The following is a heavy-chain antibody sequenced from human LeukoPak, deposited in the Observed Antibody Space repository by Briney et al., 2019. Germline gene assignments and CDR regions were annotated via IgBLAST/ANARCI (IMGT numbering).Heavy chain of an antibody. V-gene: IGHV3-74*01. CDR1: GFTFGTYW. Sequence: GGSLRLSCGASGFTFGTYWMHWVRQAPEKGLAWVSRINPDGSSTGYADSVRGRFTISRDNAKNALYLQMNSLRAEDTAVYYCTKDFDAATGYWGQGTLVTVSS. J-gene: IGHJ4*02. CDR2: INPDGSST. D-gene: IGHD3-9*01. CDR3: TKDFDAATGY.